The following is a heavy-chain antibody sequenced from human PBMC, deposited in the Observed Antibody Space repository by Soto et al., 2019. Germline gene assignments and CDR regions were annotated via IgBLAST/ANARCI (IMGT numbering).Heavy chain of an antibody. Sequence: ASVKVSCKASGYTFTSYGISWVRQAPGQGLEWMGRINPSGGSTSYAQKFQGRVTMTRDTSTSTVYMELSSLRSEDTAVYYCARDSSTLAPFDYWGQGTLVTVSS. D-gene: IGHD3-3*02. J-gene: IGHJ4*02. CDR3: ARDSSTLAPFDY. V-gene: IGHV1-46*01. CDR1: GYTFTSYG. CDR2: INPSGGST.